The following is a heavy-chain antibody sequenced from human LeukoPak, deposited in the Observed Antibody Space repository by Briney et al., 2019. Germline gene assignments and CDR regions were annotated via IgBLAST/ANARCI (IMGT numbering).Heavy chain of an antibody. CDR2: ISSSSYI. Sequence: GGSLRLSCAASGFTFSSYTMNWVRQAPGKGLEWVSSISSSSYISYADSVKGRFTVSRDNAKNSLYLQMNSLRAEDTAVYYCAREASGYDYWGQGVLVTASS. CDR1: GFTFSSYT. V-gene: IGHV3-21*01. J-gene: IGHJ4*02. CDR3: AREASGYDY. D-gene: IGHD2-2*03.